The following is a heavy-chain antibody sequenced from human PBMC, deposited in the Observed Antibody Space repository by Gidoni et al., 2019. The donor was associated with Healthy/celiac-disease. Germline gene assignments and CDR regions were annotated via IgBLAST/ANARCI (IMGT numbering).Heavy chain of an antibody. CDR2: INHSGST. CDR1: GGSFSGYY. Sequence: QVQLQQWGAGLLKPSETLSLTCAVYGGSFSGYYWSWIRQPPGKGLEWIGEINHSGSTNYNPSLKSRVTISVDTSKNQFSLKLSSVTAADTAVYYCASRLETKLRRGGAPADYWGQGTLVTVSS. CDR3: ASRLETKLRRGGAPADY. D-gene: IGHD3-16*01. J-gene: IGHJ4*02. V-gene: IGHV4-34*01.